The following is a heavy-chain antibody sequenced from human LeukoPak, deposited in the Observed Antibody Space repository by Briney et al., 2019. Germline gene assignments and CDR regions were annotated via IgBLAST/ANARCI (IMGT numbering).Heavy chain of an antibody. CDR2: ISSSGSTI. Sequence: GGSLRLSCAVSGLTFSRYWMTWVRQAPGKGLEWVSYISSSGSTIYYADSVKGRFTISRDNAKNSLYLQMNSLRAEDTAVYYCARVIGGAVFDYWGQGTLVTVSS. V-gene: IGHV3-48*03. D-gene: IGHD3-22*01. CDR1: GLTFSRYW. CDR3: ARVIGGAVFDY. J-gene: IGHJ4*02.